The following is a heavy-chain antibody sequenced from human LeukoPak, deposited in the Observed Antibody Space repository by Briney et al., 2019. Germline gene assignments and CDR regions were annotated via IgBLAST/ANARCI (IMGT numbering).Heavy chain of an antibody. CDR1: GFTFSSYA. CDR3: FREGGD. V-gene: IGHV3-23*01. D-gene: IGHD3-10*01. CDR2: ISANGGST. Sequence: GGSLRLSCAASGFTFSSYAMSWVRQAPGKGLEWVSLISANGGSTYHADSVKGRFTISRDNSKNTLYLQMNSLRVEDTAIYYCFREGGDWGQGTLVTVSS. J-gene: IGHJ4*02.